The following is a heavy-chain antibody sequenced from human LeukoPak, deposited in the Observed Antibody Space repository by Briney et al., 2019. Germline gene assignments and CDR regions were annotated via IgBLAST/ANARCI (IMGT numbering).Heavy chain of an antibody. D-gene: IGHD6-19*01. CDR3: ARDQEQLSAGQQWLVLF. V-gene: IGHV1-46*03. Sequence: ASVKVSCKASGYTFTSYYMHRVRQAPGQGLEWMGIINPSGGSTSYAQKFQGRVTMTRDTSTSTVYMELSSLRSEDTAVYYCARDQEQLSAGQQWLVLFWGQGTLVTVSS. CDR1: GYTFTSYY. J-gene: IGHJ4*02. CDR2: INPSGGST.